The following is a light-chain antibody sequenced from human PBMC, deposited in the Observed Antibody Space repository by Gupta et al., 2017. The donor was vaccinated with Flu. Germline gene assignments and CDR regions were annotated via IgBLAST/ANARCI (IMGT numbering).Light chain of an antibody. CDR1: DSNTGIND. CDR3: AYWDDSRSSRV. CDR2: RHN. J-gene: IGLJ3*02. V-gene: IGLV1-47*01. Sequence: RVTIADSGTDSNTGINDDGRYPLRAEKPPKLLIYRHNERPSGAPERSSGSKAGTSATMATIGLRGEEEADYYCAYWDDSRSSRVFGGGTKLTVL.